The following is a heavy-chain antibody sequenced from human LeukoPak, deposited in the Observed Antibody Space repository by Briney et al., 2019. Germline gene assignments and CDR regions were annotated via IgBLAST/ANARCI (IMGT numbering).Heavy chain of an antibody. D-gene: IGHD4-11*01. J-gene: IGHJ4*02. CDR3: ARGRAGWTTVTTTPTN. V-gene: IGHV4-34*01. CDR1: GGSFSGYY. CDR2: INHSRST. Sequence: PSETLSLXCAVYGGSFSGYYWSWSRQPPGKELEWIGEINHSRSTNYNPSLKSRVTISVDTSKNQFSLKLSSVTAADTAVYYCARGRAGWTTVTTTPTNWGQGTLVTVSS.